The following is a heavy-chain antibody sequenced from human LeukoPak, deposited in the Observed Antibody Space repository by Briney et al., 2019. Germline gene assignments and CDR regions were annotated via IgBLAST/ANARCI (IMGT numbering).Heavy chain of an antibody. CDR3: ARWDSGEWFHDAFDI. CDR2: IGGSGGGDNT. CDR1: GFTFSSYA. D-gene: IGHD3-3*01. J-gene: IGHJ3*02. Sequence: PGGSLRLSCAASGFTFSSYAMTWVRQAPGKGLEWVSTIGGSGGGDNTYYTDSVKGRFTISRDNAKNSLYLQMNSLRAEDTAVYYCARWDSGEWFHDAFDIWGQGTRVTVSS. V-gene: IGHV3-23*01.